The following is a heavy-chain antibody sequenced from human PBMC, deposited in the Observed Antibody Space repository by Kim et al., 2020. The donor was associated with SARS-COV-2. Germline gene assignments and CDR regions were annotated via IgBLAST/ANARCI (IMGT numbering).Heavy chain of an antibody. Sequence: GGSLRLSCAASGFIFSSYWMSWVRQSPGKGLEWVANIKQDGSEKYYVDSVKGRFTISRDNAKNSLYLQMNSLRAADTAVYYCGRLYFDSSDSHNWGQGTLGTVSS. D-gene: IGHD3-22*01. CDR1: GFIFSSYW. V-gene: IGHV3-7*01. J-gene: IGHJ4*02. CDR3: GRLYFDSSDSHN. CDR2: IKQDGSEK.